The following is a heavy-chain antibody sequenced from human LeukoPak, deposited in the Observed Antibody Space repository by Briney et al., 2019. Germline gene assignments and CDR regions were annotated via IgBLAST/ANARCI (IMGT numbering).Heavy chain of an antibody. CDR2: IIPIFGTA. CDR1: GGTFSSYA. Sequence: SVKVSCKASGGTFSSYAISWVRQAPGQGLEWMGGIIPIFGTANYAQKFQGRVTITADESTSTAYMELSSLRSEDTAVYYCARDLLWSSGSYSSYFDYWGQGTLVTVSS. CDR3: ARDLLWSSGSYSSYFDY. V-gene: IGHV1-69*13. J-gene: IGHJ4*02. D-gene: IGHD1-26*01.